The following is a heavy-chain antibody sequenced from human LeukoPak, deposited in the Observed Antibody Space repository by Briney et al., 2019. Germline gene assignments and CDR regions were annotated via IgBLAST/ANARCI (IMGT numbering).Heavy chain of an antibody. Sequence: GGSLRLSCAASGFTFSSYSMNWVRQAPGKGLEWVSSISSSSSYIYYADSVKGRFTISRDNAKNSLYLQMNSLRAEDTAVYYCARVDAYCGGDFYSPYYYYYYMDVWGKGTTVTVSS. J-gene: IGHJ6*03. CDR1: GFTFSSYS. CDR3: ARVDAYCGGDFYSPYYYYYYMDV. CDR2: ISSSSSYI. D-gene: IGHD2-21*02. V-gene: IGHV3-21*04.